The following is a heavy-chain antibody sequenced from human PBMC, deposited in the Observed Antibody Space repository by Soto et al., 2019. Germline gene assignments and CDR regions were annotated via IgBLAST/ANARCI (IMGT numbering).Heavy chain of an antibody. Sequence: GGFLRLSCAASGFTFRSYAMSWVRQAPGKGLEWVSGISGSGISTHYADSVKGRFTVSRDNSKNTLYLQMNSLRAEDTAVYNCAKEPVGPDWYFDLWGRGTLVTVSS. CDR2: ISGSGIST. J-gene: IGHJ2*01. CDR1: GFTFRSYA. CDR3: AKEPVGPDWYFDL. V-gene: IGHV3-23*01.